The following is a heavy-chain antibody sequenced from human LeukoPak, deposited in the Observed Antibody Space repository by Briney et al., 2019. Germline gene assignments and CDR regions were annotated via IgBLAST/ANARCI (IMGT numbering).Heavy chain of an antibody. V-gene: IGHV1-69*01. CDR2: IIPIFGTA. CDR1: GGTFISYA. CDR3: ARAPSSFGPFDY. Sequence: SVKVSCKASGGTFISYAISWVRQAPGQGLEWMGGIIPIFGTANYAQKFQGRVTITADESTSTAYMELSSLRSEDTAVYYCARAPSSFGPFDYWGQGTLVTVSS. J-gene: IGHJ4*02. D-gene: IGHD2-2*01.